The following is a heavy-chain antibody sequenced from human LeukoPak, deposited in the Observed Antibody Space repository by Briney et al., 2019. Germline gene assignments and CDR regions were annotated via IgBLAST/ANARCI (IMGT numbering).Heavy chain of an antibody. CDR2: INHSGST. D-gene: IGHD3-3*01. CDR3: ARAFTIFGVVIRYYFDY. CDR1: GGSFSGYY. Sequence: PSETLSLTCAVYGGSFSGYYWSCIRQPPGKGLEWIGEINHSGSTNYNPSLKSRVTISVDTSKNQFSLKLSSVTAADTAVYYCARAFTIFGVVIRYYFDYWGQGTLVTVSS. J-gene: IGHJ4*02. V-gene: IGHV4-34*01.